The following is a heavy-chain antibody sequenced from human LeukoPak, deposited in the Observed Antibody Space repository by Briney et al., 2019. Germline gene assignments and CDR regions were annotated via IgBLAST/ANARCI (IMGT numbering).Heavy chain of an antibody. CDR2: INHSGST. V-gene: IGHV4-34*01. J-gene: IGHJ4*02. D-gene: IGHD5-24*01. CDR3: ARGDGYNLNY. CDR1: GGSFSGYY. Sequence: SETLSLTCAVYGGSFSGYYWSWIRQPPGKGLEWIGEINHSGSTNYNTSLKSRVTISVDTSKNQLSLKLSSVTAADTAVYYCARGDGYNLNYWGQGTLVTVSS.